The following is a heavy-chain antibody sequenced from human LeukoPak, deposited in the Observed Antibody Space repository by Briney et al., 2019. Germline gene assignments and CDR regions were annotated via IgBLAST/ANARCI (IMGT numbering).Heavy chain of an antibody. V-gene: IGHV3-23*01. CDR3: AKELTTVTHFDY. CDR2: IFGSGGST. J-gene: IGHJ4*02. CDR1: GFTFSSYA. Sequence: GGSLRLSCAASGFTFSSYAMYWVRQAPGKGLEWVSGIFGSGGSTHYADSVKGRFTISRDNSKNTLYLQMNSLRPEDTAVYYCAKELTTVTHFDYWDQGTLVTVSS. D-gene: IGHD4-17*01.